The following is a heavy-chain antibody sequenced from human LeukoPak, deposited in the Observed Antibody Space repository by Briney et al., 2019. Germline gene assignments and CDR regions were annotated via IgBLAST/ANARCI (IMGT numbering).Heavy chain of an antibody. Sequence: GGSLRLSCAASGFTFSSYAMSWVRQAPGKGLEWVSAISGSGGSTYYADSVKGRFTISRDNSKNALYLQMNSLRAEDTAVYYCAKEGNYDFWSGYYTSPIDYWGQGTLVTVSS. J-gene: IGHJ4*02. V-gene: IGHV3-23*01. D-gene: IGHD3-3*01. CDR2: ISGSGGST. CDR3: AKEGNYDFWSGYYTSPIDY. CDR1: GFTFSSYA.